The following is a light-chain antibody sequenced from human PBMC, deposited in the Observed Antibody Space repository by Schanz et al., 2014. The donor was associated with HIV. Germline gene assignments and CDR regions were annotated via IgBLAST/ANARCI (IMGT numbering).Light chain of an antibody. CDR1: QTVLFSSNNKNY. CDR3: QQYYSIPPT. CDR2: WAS. J-gene: IGKJ1*01. V-gene: IGKV4-1*01. Sequence: DIVMTQSPDSLAVSLGERATIHCKSSQTVLFSSNNKNYLAWYQQKPGQPPKLLISWASTRDSGVPDRFTGSGSVTDFTLTISRLQAEDAAIYFCQQYYSIPPTFGQGTRVEI.